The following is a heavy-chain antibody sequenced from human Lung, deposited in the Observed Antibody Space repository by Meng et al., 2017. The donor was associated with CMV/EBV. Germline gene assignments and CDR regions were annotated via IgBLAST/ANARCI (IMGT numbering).Heavy chain of an antibody. CDR2: ISSDGSVE. CDR1: EFSFNYYS. V-gene: IGHV3-30*04. J-gene: IGHJ4*01. D-gene: IGHD3-10*01. Sequence: GGSLRLXCAASEFSFNYYSMHWVRQGPGKGLEWVALISSDGSVENYADSVKGRFTISRDNSTNTLYLQMNSLRAEDTALYSCARDVRVPSEVFDLLGQGTLVTVSS. CDR3: ARDVRVPSEVFDL.